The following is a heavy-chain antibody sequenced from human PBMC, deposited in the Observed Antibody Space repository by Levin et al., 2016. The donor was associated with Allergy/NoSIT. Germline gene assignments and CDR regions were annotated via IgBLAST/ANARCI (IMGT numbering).Heavy chain of an antibody. CDR1: GFTFADYP. CDR2: VSGSGGSV. Sequence: GESLKISCTASGFTFADYPMSWVRQAPGKGLEWVSTVSGSGGSVYYADSVKGRFIISRDNSKNTLYLQMNSLRAEDTAVYYCAKDSAAGPNYYYYGMDVWGRGTTVTVSS. J-gene: IGHJ6*02. CDR3: AKDSAAGPNYYYYGMDV. V-gene: IGHV3-23*01. D-gene: IGHD6-13*01.